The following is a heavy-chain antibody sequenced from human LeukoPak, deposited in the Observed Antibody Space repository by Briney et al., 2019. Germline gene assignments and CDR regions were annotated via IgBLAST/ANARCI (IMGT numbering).Heavy chain of an antibody. CDR3: AKGSAAGRPYYFDY. J-gene: IGHJ4*02. CDR2: ISGSGGST. CDR1: GFTFSSYA. D-gene: IGHD6-25*01. V-gene: IGHV3-23*01. Sequence: PGGSLRLSCAASGFTFSSYAMSWVRQAPGKGLEWVSAISGSGGSTYYADSVKGRFTISRDNSKNTLYLQMNSLRAEDAAVYFCAKGSAAGRPYYFDYWGQGTLVTVSS.